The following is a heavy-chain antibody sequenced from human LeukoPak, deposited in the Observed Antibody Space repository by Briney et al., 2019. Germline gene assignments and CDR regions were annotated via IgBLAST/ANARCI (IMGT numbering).Heavy chain of an antibody. CDR2: SYHTGST. V-gene: IGHV4-30-2*01. J-gene: IGHJ3*02. CDR1: NVSVFDGGYY. CDR3: ARPYGSGSYHGDAFDI. D-gene: IGHD3-10*01. Sequence: PSETLSLTCTVSNVSVFDGGYYWTWFRQPPGKGLEWIGYSYHTGSTYYNPSLKSRVTISVDTSKNQFSLKVTSVTAADTAVYYCARPYGSGSYHGDAFDIWGQGTMVTVSS.